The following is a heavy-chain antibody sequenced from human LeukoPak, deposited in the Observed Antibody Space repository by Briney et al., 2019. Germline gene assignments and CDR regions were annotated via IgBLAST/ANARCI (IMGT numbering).Heavy chain of an antibody. CDR1: GGSISSSSYY. CDR3: ARRGSYYNFDY. V-gene: IGHV4-39*07. J-gene: IGHJ4*02. CDR2: IHHSGTT. D-gene: IGHD1-26*01. Sequence: SETLSLTCTVSGGSISSSSYYWGWIRQPPGKGLEWIGNIHHSGTTYQNASLKSRVTTSVDTSKNQFSLKLSSVTAADTAVYYCARRGSYYNFDYWGQGTLVTVSS.